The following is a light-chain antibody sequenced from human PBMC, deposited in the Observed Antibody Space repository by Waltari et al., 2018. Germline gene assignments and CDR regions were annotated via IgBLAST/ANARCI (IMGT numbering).Light chain of an antibody. CDR3: QHHVRLPAT. J-gene: IGKJ1*01. V-gene: IGKV3-20*01. CDR1: QNIGHY. Sequence: IVLTQSPGTLSLSPGGRATLSCRASQNIGHYLAWYPQKPSQAPRLLIYGTSTRAAGIPDRFSGSGSGADFSLTITRLEPEDFAVYYCQHHVRLPATFGQGTKV. CDR2: GTS.